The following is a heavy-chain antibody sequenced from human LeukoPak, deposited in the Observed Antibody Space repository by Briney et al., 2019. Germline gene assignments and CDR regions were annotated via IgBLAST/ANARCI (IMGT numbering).Heavy chain of an antibody. CDR1: GFTFSSYS. CDR3: ARNGGNSDFDY. CDR2: ISSSGTYI. Sequence: PGGSLRLSCAASGFTFSSYSMNWVRQAPGKGLEWVSFISSSGTYIYYADSMKGRFTISRDNAKNSLYLQMNSLRAEDTAVYYCARNGGNSDFDYWGQGTLVTVCS. J-gene: IGHJ4*02. D-gene: IGHD4-23*01. V-gene: IGHV3-21*01.